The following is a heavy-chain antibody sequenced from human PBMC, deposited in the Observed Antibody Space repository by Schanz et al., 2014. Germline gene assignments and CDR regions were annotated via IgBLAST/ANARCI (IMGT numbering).Heavy chain of an antibody. D-gene: IGHD2-2*01. CDR3: AKVAPAATCLDS. Sequence: QVQLVDSGGGLVKPGGTLRLSCAASGFTFSDYYMPWIRQAPGKGLEWVSDISDSGDSTHYADSVKGRFTISRDNAKNSLFLQMNSLSAEDTAVYCCAKVAPAATCLDSWGLGTLVSVSS. J-gene: IGHJ4*02. CDR1: GFTFSDYY. V-gene: IGHV3-11*01. CDR2: ISDSGDST.